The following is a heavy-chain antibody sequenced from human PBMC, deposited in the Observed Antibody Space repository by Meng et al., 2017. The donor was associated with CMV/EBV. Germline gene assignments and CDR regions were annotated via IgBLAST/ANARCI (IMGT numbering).Heavy chain of an antibody. CDR3: AKNHECGSGSYFGLDY. D-gene: IGHD3-10*01. CDR2: IWYDVSNK. Sequence: GESLKISCAASGFTFSSYGMHWVRQAPGRGLEWVAVIWYDVSNKYYADSVKGRFTISRDNSKNTLYLQMNSLSAEGTAVYYCAKNHECGSGSYFGLDYWGQGTLVTVSS. V-gene: IGHV3-33*06. CDR1: GFTFSSYG. J-gene: IGHJ4*02.